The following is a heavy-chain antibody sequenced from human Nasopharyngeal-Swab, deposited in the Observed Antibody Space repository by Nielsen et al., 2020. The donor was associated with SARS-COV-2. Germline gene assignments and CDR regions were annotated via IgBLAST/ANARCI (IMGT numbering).Heavy chain of an antibody. CDR2: MNPNSGNT. D-gene: IGHD5-18*01. Sequence: ASVKVSCKASGYTFTSYDINWVRQATGQGLEWMGWMNPNSGNTGYAQKFQGRVTMTRNTSISTAYMELSSLRSEDTTVYYCATDLFTAMLGDYWGQGTLVTVSS. V-gene: IGHV1-8*01. CDR3: ATDLFTAMLGDY. CDR1: GYTFTSYD. J-gene: IGHJ4*02.